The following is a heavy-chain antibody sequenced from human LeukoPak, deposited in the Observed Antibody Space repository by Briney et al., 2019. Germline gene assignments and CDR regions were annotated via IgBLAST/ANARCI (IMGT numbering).Heavy chain of an antibody. D-gene: IGHD3-3*01. Sequence: SETLSLTCTVSGGSISSGSYYWSWIRQPAGKGLEWIGRIYTSGSTNYNPSLKSRVTISVDTSKNQFSLKLSSVTAADTAVYYCARDSYDFWSGYTIDAFDIWGQGTMVTVSS. V-gene: IGHV4-61*02. J-gene: IGHJ3*02. CDR1: GGSISSGSYY. CDR2: IYTSGST. CDR3: ARDSYDFWSGYTIDAFDI.